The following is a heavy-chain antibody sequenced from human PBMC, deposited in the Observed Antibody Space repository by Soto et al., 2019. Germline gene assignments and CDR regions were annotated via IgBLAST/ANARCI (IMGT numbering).Heavy chain of an antibody. J-gene: IGHJ4*02. CDR1: GFTVTSNG. Sequence: EVKLLESGGGLVQPGGALRLSCGGSGFTVTSNGVSWVRQAPGKGLEWVSAIRPNGQGTWYADSVKGRFTISRDISRNTVFKQMDSLRAEDTAVYYCAKDRQYPRDYFHYWGQGPLVAVSS. V-gene: IGHV3-23*01. CDR3: AKDRQYPRDYFHY. D-gene: IGHD4-4*01. CDR2: IRPNGQGT.